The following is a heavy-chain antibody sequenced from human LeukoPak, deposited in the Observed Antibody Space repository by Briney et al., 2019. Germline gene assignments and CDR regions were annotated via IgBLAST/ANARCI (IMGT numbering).Heavy chain of an antibody. CDR3: AGYSSTYY. Sequence: GGSLRLSCAASGFIFSSYWMSWVRQAPGKGLEWVANIKRDGSEKYYVDSVKGRFTISRDNARNSLYLQMNSLRAEDTAVYYCAGYSSTYYWGQGSPVTVSS. CDR2: IKRDGSEK. CDR1: GFIFSSYW. J-gene: IGHJ4*02. D-gene: IGHD6-13*01. V-gene: IGHV3-7*05.